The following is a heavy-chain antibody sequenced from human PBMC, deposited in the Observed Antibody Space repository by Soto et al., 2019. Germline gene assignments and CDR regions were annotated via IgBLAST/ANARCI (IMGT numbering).Heavy chain of an antibody. CDR3: ARGQRFSDWFDP. CDR2: IYSSGNT. D-gene: IGHD3-3*01. Sequence: WATLSLTCSVSGGTISGYYWTWIRQPAGKGLEWIGRIYSSGNTKYNPSLQSRVTMSLDTSNNQFSLRLTSVTAADTAVYYCARGQRFSDWFDPWGQGTLVTVSS. CDR1: GGTISGYY. J-gene: IGHJ5*02. V-gene: IGHV4-4*07.